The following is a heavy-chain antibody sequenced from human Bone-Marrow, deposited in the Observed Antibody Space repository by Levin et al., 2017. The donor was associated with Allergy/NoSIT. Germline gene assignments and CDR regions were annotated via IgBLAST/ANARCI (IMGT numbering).Heavy chain of an antibody. J-gene: IGHJ6*03. Sequence: PGGSLRLSCVVSGFTFSNYEMSWVRQAPGKGLEWVSYISSRSGTIHYADSVKGRFTISRDNAKNSLYLEMNSLRVDDTAVYYCARGGEEVQAGDYYYYYMDVWGKGTTVTVSS. D-gene: IGHD1-1*01. V-gene: IGHV3-48*03. CDR1: GFTFSNYE. CDR2: ISSRSGTI. CDR3: ARGGEEVQAGDYYYYYMDV.